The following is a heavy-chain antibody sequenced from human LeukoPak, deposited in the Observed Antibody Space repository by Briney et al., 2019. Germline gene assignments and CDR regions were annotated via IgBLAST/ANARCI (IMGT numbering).Heavy chain of an antibody. CDR1: GLLFSRFA. Sequence: PGGSLRLSCAASGLLFSRFAMGWVSQSPGKGLEWLSTINGGGNTTFYADSVKGRFTISRDNSKNTLHLHMDSLRPDDTAIYYCTKELHVAVVEADYYYFYMDVWGRGTAVTVSS. J-gene: IGHJ6*03. D-gene: IGHD2-15*01. CDR2: INGGGNTT. CDR3: TKELHVAVVEADYYYFYMDV. V-gene: IGHV3-23*01.